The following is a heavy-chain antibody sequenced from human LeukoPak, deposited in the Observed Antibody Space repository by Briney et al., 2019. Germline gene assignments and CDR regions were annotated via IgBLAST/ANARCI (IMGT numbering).Heavy chain of an antibody. CDR3: TRELRGITSHYHGMDV. CDR1: GFSFSTYD. D-gene: IGHD1-14*01. J-gene: IGHJ6*02. Sequence: GGSLRLSCVASGFSFSTYDMYWVRQAAGRGLEWVSALGTNGDSYYLGSVKGRFTISRDDGKNSLYLQMNSLGVEDTAVYYCTRELRGITSHYHGMDVWGQGTTVTVSS. V-gene: IGHV3-13*01. CDR2: LGTNGDS.